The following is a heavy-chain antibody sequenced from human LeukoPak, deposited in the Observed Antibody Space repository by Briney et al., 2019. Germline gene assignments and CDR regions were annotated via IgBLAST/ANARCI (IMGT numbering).Heavy chain of an antibody. V-gene: IGHV3-23*01. Sequence: GGSLRLSCAASGFTFSAYCMSLVRQTPGKGLEWVSVISGGGDSTDYADSMKGRFTISRDNSKNTLYLQMNSLRAEDTALYYCAILGCASTICNFNYWGQGTLVTVSS. D-gene: IGHD2-8*02. CDR3: AILGCASTICNFNY. CDR1: GFTFSAYC. J-gene: IGHJ4*02. CDR2: ISGGGDST.